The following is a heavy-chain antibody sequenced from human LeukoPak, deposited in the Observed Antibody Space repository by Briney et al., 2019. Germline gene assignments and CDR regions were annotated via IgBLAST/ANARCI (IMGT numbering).Heavy chain of an antibody. D-gene: IGHD3-22*01. V-gene: IGHV6-1*01. CDR1: GDIVSSNSAA. CDR3: ARDYYDTWGPTTWFDP. Sequence: ASQTLSLTCAISGDIVSSNSAAWNWIRQSPSRGLEWLGRTYYRSKWYNDYAVSVKSRITINPDTSKNQFSLQLNSVTPEDTAVYYCARDYYDTWGPTTWFDPWGQGTLVTVSS. J-gene: IGHJ5*02. CDR2: TYYRSKWYN.